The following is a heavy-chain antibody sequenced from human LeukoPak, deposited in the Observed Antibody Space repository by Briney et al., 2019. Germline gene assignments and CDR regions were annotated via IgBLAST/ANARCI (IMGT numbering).Heavy chain of an antibody. J-gene: IGHJ4*02. CDR3: ARTYFDY. CDR1: GFTFRNYA. Sequence: GGSLRLSCAASGFTFRNYAMTWVRQAPGKGLEWVSGIGATGVSTHYADSVRGRFTISRDNSKNTLYLQMNSLRAEDTAVYYCARTYFDYWGQGTLVTVSS. D-gene: IGHD3/OR15-3a*01. V-gene: IGHV3-23*01. CDR2: IGATGVST.